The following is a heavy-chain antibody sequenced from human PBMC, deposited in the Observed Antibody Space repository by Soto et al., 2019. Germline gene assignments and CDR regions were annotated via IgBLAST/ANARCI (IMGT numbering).Heavy chain of an antibody. CDR2: IIPIFGTA. V-gene: IGHV1-69*13. CDR1: GGTFGSYA. D-gene: IGHD5-12*01. J-gene: IGHJ6*02. CDR3: ASSVAKYYYYAMDV. Sequence: SVKVSCKTSGGTFGSYAISWVRQAPGQGLEWMGGIIPIFGTANYAQKFQGRVTITADESTSTAYMELSSLRSEDTAVYYCASSVAKYYYYAMDVWGQGTTVTLSS.